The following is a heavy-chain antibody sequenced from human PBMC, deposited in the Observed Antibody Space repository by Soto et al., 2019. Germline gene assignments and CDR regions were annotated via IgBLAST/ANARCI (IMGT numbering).Heavy chain of an antibody. Sequence: SVKVSCKASGGTFSSYTISWVRQAPGQGLERMGRIIPILGIANYAQKFQGRVTITADKSTSTAYMELSSLRSEDTAVYYCARDFYPSYSGSGRPEIEYLQHWG. J-gene: IGHJ1*01. V-gene: IGHV1-69*04. D-gene: IGHD3-10*01. CDR2: IIPILGIA. CDR1: GGTFSSYT. CDR3: ARDFYPSYSGSGRPEIEYLQH.